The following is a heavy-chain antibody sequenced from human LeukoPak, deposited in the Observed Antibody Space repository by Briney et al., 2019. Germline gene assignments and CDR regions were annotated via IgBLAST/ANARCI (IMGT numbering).Heavy chain of an antibody. Sequence: VASVKVSCKASGYTFTGYYMHWVRQAPGQGLEWMGWINPNSGGTNYAQKFQGRVTMTRDTSISTAYMELSRLRSDDTAVYYCARVRLVGTGNYYYGMDVWGQGTTVTVSS. CDR3: ARVRLVGTGNYYYGMDV. CDR2: INPNSGGT. V-gene: IGHV1-2*02. J-gene: IGHJ6*02. CDR1: GYTFTGYY. D-gene: IGHD4-23*01.